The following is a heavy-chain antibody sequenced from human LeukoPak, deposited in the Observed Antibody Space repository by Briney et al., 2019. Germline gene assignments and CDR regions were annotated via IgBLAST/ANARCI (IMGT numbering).Heavy chain of an antibody. CDR2: ISSSGSTI. J-gene: IGHJ6*03. Sequence: PGGSLRLSCVVSGFRFSSYEMNWVRQAPGKGLEWVSYISSSGSTIYYADSVKGRFTISRDNAKNSLHLQMNSLRVEDTAVYYCARGAMTTVNYYQYYMDVWGKGTTVIVS. CDR1: GFRFSSYE. CDR3: ARGAMTTVNYYQYYMDV. D-gene: IGHD4-17*01. V-gene: IGHV3-48*03.